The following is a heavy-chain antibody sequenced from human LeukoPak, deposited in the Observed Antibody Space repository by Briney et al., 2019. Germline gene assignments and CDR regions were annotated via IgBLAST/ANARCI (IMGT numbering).Heavy chain of an antibody. Sequence: ASVKVSCKASGYTFTSYGISWVRQAPGQGLEWMGWTSAYNGNTNYAQKLQGRVTMTTDTSTSTAYMELRSLRSDDTAVYYCARDKHVWGIAAAGKGNYWGQGTLVTVSS. V-gene: IGHV1-18*01. D-gene: IGHD6-13*01. CDR1: GYTFTSYG. CDR2: TSAYNGNT. CDR3: ARDKHVWGIAAAGKGNY. J-gene: IGHJ4*02.